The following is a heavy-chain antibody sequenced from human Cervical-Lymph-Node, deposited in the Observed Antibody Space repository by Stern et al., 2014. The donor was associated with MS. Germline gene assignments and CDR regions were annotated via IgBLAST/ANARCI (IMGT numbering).Heavy chain of an antibody. CDR2: INTNTGNP. V-gene: IGHV7-4-1*02. CDR1: GYTFTKFP. CDR3: ATKIQGGFGDLIY. Sequence: QEQLVQSGSELKMPGASVKVSCRASGYTFTKFPINWVRQAPGQGLEWMAWINTNTGNPTYGQDFRGRFALSLDTSVSTAFLQISGLKAEDTAVYYCATKIQGGFGDLIYWGQGTLLTVSS. J-gene: IGHJ4*02. D-gene: IGHD3-10*01.